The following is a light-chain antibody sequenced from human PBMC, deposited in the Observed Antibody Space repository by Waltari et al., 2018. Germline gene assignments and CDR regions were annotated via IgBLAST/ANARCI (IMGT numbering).Light chain of an antibody. Sequence: DIVMTQSPDFRAVCLGERATINCNSSQSGLYSSNNKNYLAWYQQKPGQPPKLFIYWASTRESGVPDRFSGSGSGTDFTLTISSLQAEDVAVYYCQQYYTAPPTFGQGTRLEIK. CDR1: QSGLYSSNNKNY. V-gene: IGKV4-1*01. J-gene: IGKJ5*01. CDR2: WAS. CDR3: QQYYTAPPT.